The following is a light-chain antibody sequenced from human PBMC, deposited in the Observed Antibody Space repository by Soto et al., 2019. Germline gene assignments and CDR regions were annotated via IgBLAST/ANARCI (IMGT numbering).Light chain of an antibody. J-gene: IGKJ2*01. CDR2: KAS. Sequence: DILMTQSPSTLSASVGDRVTITCRASQTISSWLAWYQQRPGKAPNLLIYKASSLESGVPSRFSGSGSGTEFTLTISSLQPDDFATYYCQQYNSYPLTFGQGTKLEIK. CDR1: QTISSW. CDR3: QQYNSYPLT. V-gene: IGKV1-5*03.